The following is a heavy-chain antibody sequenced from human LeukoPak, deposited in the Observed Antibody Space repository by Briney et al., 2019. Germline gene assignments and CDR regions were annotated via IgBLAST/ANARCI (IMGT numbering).Heavy chain of an antibody. Sequence: SETLSLTXAVSGYSISSGYYWGWIRQPPGKGLEWIGSIYHSGSTYYNPSLKSRVTISVDTSKNQFSLKLSSVTAADTAVYYCARLRVGTQYYFDYWGQGTLVTVSS. J-gene: IGHJ4*02. V-gene: IGHV4-38-2*01. D-gene: IGHD1-26*01. CDR2: IYHSGST. CDR1: GYSISSGYY. CDR3: ARLRVGTQYYFDY.